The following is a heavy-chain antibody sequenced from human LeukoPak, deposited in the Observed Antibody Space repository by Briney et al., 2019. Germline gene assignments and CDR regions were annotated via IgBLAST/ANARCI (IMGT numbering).Heavy chain of an antibody. Sequence: SVKVSCKASGGTFSSYTINWVRQAPGQGLEWMGRIIPILGIANYAQKFQGRVTITADESTSTAYMELSSLRSEDTAVYYCARDPDNYDFWSGYSLDPWGQGTLVTVSS. CDR2: IIPILGIA. J-gene: IGHJ5*02. CDR1: GGTFSSYT. V-gene: IGHV1-69*04. CDR3: ARDPDNYDFWSGYSLDP. D-gene: IGHD3-3*01.